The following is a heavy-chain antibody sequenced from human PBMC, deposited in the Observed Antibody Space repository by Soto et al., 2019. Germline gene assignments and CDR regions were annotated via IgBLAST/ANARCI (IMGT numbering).Heavy chain of an antibody. CDR3: AREGVGYCSSTSCFLANWFDP. D-gene: IGHD2-2*01. V-gene: IGHV1-2*04. Sequence: ASVKVSCKASGYTFTGYYMHWVRQAPGQGLEWMGWINPNSGGTNYAQKFQGWVTMTRDTSISTAYMELSRLRSDDTAVYYCAREGVGYCSSTSCFLANWFDPWGQGTLVTVSS. CDR1: GYTFTGYY. CDR2: INPNSGGT. J-gene: IGHJ5*02.